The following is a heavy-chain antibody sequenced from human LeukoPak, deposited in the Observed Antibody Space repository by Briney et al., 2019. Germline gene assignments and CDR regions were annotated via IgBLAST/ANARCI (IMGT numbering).Heavy chain of an antibody. D-gene: IGHD2-2*01. CDR3: ARHGAQLLNTAIDY. J-gene: IGHJ4*02. V-gene: IGHV4-4*09. CDR2: IYTSGST. CDR1: GGSISNYY. Sequence: SETLSLTCTVSGGSISNYYRSWIRQPPGKGLEWIGYIYTSGSTNYNPSLKSRVTISVDTSKNHFSLKLSSVTAADTAVYYCARHGAQLLNTAIDYWGQGTLVTVSS.